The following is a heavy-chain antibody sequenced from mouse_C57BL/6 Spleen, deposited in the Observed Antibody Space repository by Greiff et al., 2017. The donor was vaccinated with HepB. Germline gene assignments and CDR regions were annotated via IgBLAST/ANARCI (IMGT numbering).Heavy chain of an antibody. CDR1: GYSITSGYY. CDR2: ISYDGSN. J-gene: IGHJ1*03. Sequence: EVQLQESGPGLVKPSQSLSLTCSVTGYSITSGYYWNWIRQFPGNKLEWMGYISYDGSNNYNPSLKNRISITRDTSKNQFFLKLNSVTTEDTATYYCARGDPSEYFDVWGTGTTVTVSS. CDR3: ARGDPSEYFDV. V-gene: IGHV3-6*01. D-gene: IGHD3-3*01.